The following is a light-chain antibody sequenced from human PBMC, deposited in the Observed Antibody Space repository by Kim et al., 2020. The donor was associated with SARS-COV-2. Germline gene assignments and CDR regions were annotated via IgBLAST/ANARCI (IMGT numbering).Light chain of an antibody. CDR3: QQYTHSPET. CDR1: QRIYGNF. Sequence: PGERATLSCRTSQRIYGNFLAWYQQRPGQAPRLLIFGASSRATGIPDRFSGSGSGTEFTLTITSLEPEDFAVYYCQQYTHSPETFGQGTKVDIK. J-gene: IGKJ1*01. V-gene: IGKV3-20*01. CDR2: GAS.